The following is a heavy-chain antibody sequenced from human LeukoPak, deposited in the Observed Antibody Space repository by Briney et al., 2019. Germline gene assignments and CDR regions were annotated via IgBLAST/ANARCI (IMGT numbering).Heavy chain of an antibody. Sequence: PSETLSLTCTVSGGSIGSGTYFWSWIRQSAGKGLEWIGRIYSTGSTNYNPSLKSRVTMSLDASKNQFSLELNSVTPADTAVYYCARGGNYWPQWWFDPWGRGTLVSVSS. CDR2: IYSTGST. CDR3: ARGGNYWPQWWFDP. V-gene: IGHV4-61*10. CDR1: GGSIGSGTYF. J-gene: IGHJ5*02. D-gene: IGHD1-26*01.